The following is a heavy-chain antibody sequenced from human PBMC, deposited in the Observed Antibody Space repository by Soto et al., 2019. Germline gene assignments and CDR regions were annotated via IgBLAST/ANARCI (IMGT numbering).Heavy chain of an antibody. CDR2: IIPIFGTA. D-gene: IGHD3-22*01. CDR3: ARDSAYYYDSSGYYLDY. J-gene: IGHJ4*02. Sequence: QVQLVQSGAEVKKPGSSVKVSCKASGGTFSSYAISWVRQAPGQGLEWMGGIIPIFGTANYAQKFQGRVTITADKSTSTAYMELSSLRSEDTAVYYCARDSAYYYDSSGYYLDYWGQGTLVTVSS. V-gene: IGHV1-69*06. CDR1: GGTFSSYA.